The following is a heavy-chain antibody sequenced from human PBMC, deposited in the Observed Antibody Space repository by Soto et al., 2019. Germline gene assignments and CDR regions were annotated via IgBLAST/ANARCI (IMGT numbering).Heavy chain of an antibody. V-gene: IGHV3-13*05. CDR1: GFTFSNFD. D-gene: IGHD2-2*02. CDR2: IGAARDP. CDR3: ARAYTGRLPRRADYYYAMDV. Sequence: GGSLRLSCATSGFTFSNFDMHWVRQVPGKGLEWVSAIGAARDPYYLGSVKGRFTISRENAKNSVYLQMNDLRAGDSAVYYCARAYTGRLPRRADYYYAMDVCGQRTTVTVSS. J-gene: IGHJ6*02.